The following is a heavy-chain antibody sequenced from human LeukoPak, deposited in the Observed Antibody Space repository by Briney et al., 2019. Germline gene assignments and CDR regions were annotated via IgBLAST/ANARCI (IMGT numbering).Heavy chain of an antibody. V-gene: IGHV3-30*18. CDR1: GFAVSSNH. CDR3: AKSLQPEIRGPEQWLVSYYYYGMDV. CDR2: ISYDGSNK. J-gene: IGHJ6*02. Sequence: GGSLRLSCAASGFAVSSNHMNWVRQAPGKGLEWVAVISYDGSNKYYADSVKGRFTISRDNSKNTLYLQMNSLRAEDTAVYYCAKSLQPEIRGPEQWLVSYYYYGMDVWGQGTTVTVSS. D-gene: IGHD6-19*01.